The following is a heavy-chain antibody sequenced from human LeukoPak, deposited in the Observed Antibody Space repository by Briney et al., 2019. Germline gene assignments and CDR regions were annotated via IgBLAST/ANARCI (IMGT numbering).Heavy chain of an antibody. Sequence: GGSLRLSCAASGFTFSSYWMSWVRQAPGKGLEWVANIKQDGSEKFYVDSVEGRFTISRDNAKNSLYLQMNSLRAEDTAVYYCARAGIAVAGTRVLVDYWGQGTLVTVSS. CDR3: ARAGIAVAGTRVLVDY. CDR1: GFTFSSYW. J-gene: IGHJ4*02. CDR2: IKQDGSEK. V-gene: IGHV3-7*01. D-gene: IGHD6-19*01.